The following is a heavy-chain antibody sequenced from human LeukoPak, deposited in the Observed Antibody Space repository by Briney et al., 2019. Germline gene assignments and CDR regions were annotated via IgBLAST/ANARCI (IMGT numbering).Heavy chain of an antibody. CDR1: GFTFGDYA. CDR2: IRSKAFGGTT. Sequence: QPGRSLRLSCTVSGFTFGDYAMNWVRQAPGKGLEWVGFIRSKAFGGTTEYAASVKGRFTISRDDSRYIAYLQMNSLKIEDTAVYYCTRDGSYSYAPLRAFDIWGQATVVTVSS. J-gene: IGHJ3*02. D-gene: IGHD3-16*01. V-gene: IGHV3-49*04. CDR3: TRDGSYSYAPLRAFDI.